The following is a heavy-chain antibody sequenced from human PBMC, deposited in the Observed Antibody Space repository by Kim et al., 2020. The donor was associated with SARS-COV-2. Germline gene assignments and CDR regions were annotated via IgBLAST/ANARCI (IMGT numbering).Heavy chain of an antibody. CDR1: GGTFSSYA. V-gene: IGHV1-69*04. J-gene: IGHJ6*02. Sequence: SVKVSCKASGGTFSSYAISWVRQAPGQGLEWMGRIIPILGIANYAQKFQGRVTITADKSTSTAYMELSSLRSEDTAVYYCAREVHPGDYDSSGYLTYYYYYGMDVWGQGTTVTVSS. D-gene: IGHD3-22*01. CDR2: IIPILGIA. CDR3: AREVHPGDYDSSGYLTYYYYYGMDV.